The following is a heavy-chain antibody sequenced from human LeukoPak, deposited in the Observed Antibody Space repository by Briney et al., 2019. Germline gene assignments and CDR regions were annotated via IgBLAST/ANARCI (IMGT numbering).Heavy chain of an antibody. V-gene: IGHV3-23*01. J-gene: IGHJ3*02. CDR1: GFTFSSYA. D-gene: IGHD3-3*01. CDR2: ISGSGGST. Sequence: GGSLRLSCAASGFTFSSYAMSWVRQAPGKGLEWVSAISGSGGSTYYADSVKGRFTISRDNSKNTLYLQMNSLRAEDTAVYYCAKDLRITIFGVVRAFDIWGQGTMVTVSS. CDR3: AKDLRITIFGVVRAFDI.